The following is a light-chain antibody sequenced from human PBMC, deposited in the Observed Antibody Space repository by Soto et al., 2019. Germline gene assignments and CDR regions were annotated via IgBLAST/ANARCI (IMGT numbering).Light chain of an antibody. V-gene: IGKV1-27*01. CDR3: QNYDSVPRT. CDR2: GAS. Sequence: DIQLTQSPSSLSASVGDRITITCRASQDVNIYLAWYQQKPGKVPELLIYGASILHSGVPSRFSGRGSGTDFTLTIACLQREDFATYYCQNYDSVPRTFGHGTKLEI. CDR1: QDVNIY. J-gene: IGKJ1*01.